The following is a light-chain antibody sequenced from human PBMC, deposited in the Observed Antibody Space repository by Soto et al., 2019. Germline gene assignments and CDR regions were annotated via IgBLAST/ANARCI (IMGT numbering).Light chain of an antibody. J-gene: IGKJ1*01. Sequence: DIQMSLSTSSVSASVGETITLTCRASQSISSSLNWFQHSPGQPPKLLLFAASNLHAGAPPRFSGSGSGTSFSLTIRSLQPEDFATYYCQQSFNFPRTFGLGAKL. CDR1: QSISSS. V-gene: IGKV1-39*01. CDR3: QQSFNFPRT. CDR2: AAS.